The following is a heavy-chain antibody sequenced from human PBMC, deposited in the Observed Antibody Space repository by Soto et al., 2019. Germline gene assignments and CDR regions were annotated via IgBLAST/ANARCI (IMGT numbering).Heavy chain of an antibody. CDR2: INPSAGNA. J-gene: IGHJ5*02. Sequence: VQLVQSGAEVKKPGASVKVSCKASGYTFTSYYMHWVRQAPGQGLEWMGIINPSAGNAGYGQKCRGIVTMTRDTSTSTVYMELSSLRSEDTAVYYCARVGGDCSSTSCYMSWFDPWGQGTLVTVSS. CDR3: ARVGGDCSSTSCYMSWFDP. V-gene: IGHV1-46*01. CDR1: GYTFTSYY. D-gene: IGHD2-2*02.